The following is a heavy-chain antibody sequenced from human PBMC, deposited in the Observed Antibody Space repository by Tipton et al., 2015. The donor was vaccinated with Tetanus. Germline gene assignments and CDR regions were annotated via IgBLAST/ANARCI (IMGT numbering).Heavy chain of an antibody. CDR2: ISPSNGHT. D-gene: IGHD4-11*01. V-gene: IGHV1-18*01. CDR3: ARDYSIPYYFDN. CDR1: GYTFTTYG. J-gene: IGHJ4*02. Sequence: QLVQSGAEVRKPGASVKVSCKTSGYTFTTYGLNWLRQAPGQGLEWVAWISPSNGHTNYAQKFQGRVTMTTDTSTSTAYLELRSLRSDDTAVYFCARDYSIPYYFDNWGQGTRVIVSS.